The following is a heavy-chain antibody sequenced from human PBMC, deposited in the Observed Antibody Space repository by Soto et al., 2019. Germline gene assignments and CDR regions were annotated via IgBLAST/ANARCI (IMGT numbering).Heavy chain of an antibody. CDR3: AGIAVAGTYYYGMDV. Sequence: PGESLKISCNGSGYIFTSYWIGWVRQMPGKGLEWMGIIYPGDSDTRYSPSFQGQVTISADKSISTAYLQWSSLRASDTAMYYCAGIAVAGTYYYGMDVWGQGTTVTVSS. V-gene: IGHV5-51*01. J-gene: IGHJ6*02. CDR2: IYPGDSDT. D-gene: IGHD6-19*01. CDR1: GYIFTSYW.